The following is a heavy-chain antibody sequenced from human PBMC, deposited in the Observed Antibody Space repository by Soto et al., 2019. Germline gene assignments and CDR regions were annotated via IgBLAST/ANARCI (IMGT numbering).Heavy chain of an antibody. CDR3: AAXYGSGYRAFDY. J-gene: IGHJ4*02. CDR1: GDTFSFYT. CDR2: VNPIVSMS. Sequence: QVQLVQSGAEVRKPGSSVKVSCKASGDTFSFYTINWVRQAPGLGLEWMGRVNPIVSMSNYAQKFQGRVTITADKSTNTAYMQLSSLRSEDTAIYYCAAXYGSGYRAFDYWGQGALVTVSS. D-gene: IGHD3-10*01. V-gene: IGHV1-69*02.